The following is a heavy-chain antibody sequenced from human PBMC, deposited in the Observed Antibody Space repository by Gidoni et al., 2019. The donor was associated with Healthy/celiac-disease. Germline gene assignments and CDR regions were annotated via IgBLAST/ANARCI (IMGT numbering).Heavy chain of an antibody. D-gene: IGHD2-21*02. V-gene: IGHV1-8*01. CDR1: GYNFTSYD. Sequence: QVQLVQSGAEVKKPGASVKVSCKASGYNFTSYDINWVRQATGQGLEWMGWMNPNSGNTGYAQKFQGRVTMTRNTSISTAYMELSSLRSEDTAVYYCARGLCGDCYYYYYYGMDVWGQGTTVTVSS. CDR3: ARGLCGDCYYYYYYGMDV. CDR2: MNPNSGNT. J-gene: IGHJ6*02.